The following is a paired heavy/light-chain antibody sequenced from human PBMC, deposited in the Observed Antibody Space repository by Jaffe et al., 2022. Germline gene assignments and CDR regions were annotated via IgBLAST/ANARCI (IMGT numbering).Heavy chain of an antibody. J-gene: IGHJ5*02. CDR3: ASTPGDYGDSLNWFDP. V-gene: IGHV1-45*02. Sequence: QMQLVQSGAEVKKTGSSVKVSCKASGYTFTYRYLHWVRQAPGQALEWMGWITPFNGNTNYAQKFQDRVTITRDRSMSTAYMELSSLRSEDTAMYYCASTPGDYGDSLNWFDPWGQGTLVTVSS. D-gene: IGHD4-17*01. CDR2: ITPFNGNT. CDR1: GYTFTYRY.
Light chain of an antibody. J-gene: IGKJ4*01. V-gene: IGKV1-16*02. Sequence: DIQMTQSPSSLSASVGDRVTITCRASQGISNYLAWFQQKPGKAPKSLIYAASSLQSGVPSKFSGSGSGTDFTLTISSLQPEDFATYYCQQYNSYPPTFGGGTKVEIK. CDR3: QQYNSYPPT. CDR1: QGISNY. CDR2: AAS.